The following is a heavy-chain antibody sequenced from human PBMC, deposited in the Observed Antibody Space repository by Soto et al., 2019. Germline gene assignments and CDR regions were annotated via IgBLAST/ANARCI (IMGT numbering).Heavy chain of an antibody. J-gene: IGHJ4*02. V-gene: IGHV4-59*01. CDR2: IYDSGST. Sequence: SETLSLTCTVSGDSINSYYWSWIRQPPGKGLEWIGYIYDSGSTNYNPSLRSRVTISVDTSKNQFSLKLSSVTAADTAVYYCAISDVLTGYLFDYWGQGTLVTVSS. D-gene: IGHD3-9*01. CDR3: AISDVLTGYLFDY. CDR1: GDSINSYY.